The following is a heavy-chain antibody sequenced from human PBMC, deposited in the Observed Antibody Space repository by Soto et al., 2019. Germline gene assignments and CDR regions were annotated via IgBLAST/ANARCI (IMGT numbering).Heavy chain of an antibody. Sequence: GGSLRLSCAASGFTFDDYTMHWVRQAPGKGLEWVSLISWDGGSTYYADSVKGRFTISRDNSKNSLYLQMNSLRTEDTALFYCAKDQLPSGYGPNYYGMDVWGQGTTVTVS. CDR1: GFTFDDYT. D-gene: IGHD3-22*01. V-gene: IGHV3-43*01. J-gene: IGHJ6*02. CDR3: AKDQLPSGYGPNYYGMDV. CDR2: ISWDGGST.